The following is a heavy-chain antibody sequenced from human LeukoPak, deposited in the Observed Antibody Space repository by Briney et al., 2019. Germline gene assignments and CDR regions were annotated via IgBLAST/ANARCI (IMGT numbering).Heavy chain of an antibody. Sequence: SETLSLTCTVSGGSISSYYWSWIRQPPGKELEWIGYIYYSGSTNYNPSLKSRVTISVDTSKNQFSLKLSSVAAADTAVYYCARHGVAGYYDSSGYSNGDWFDPWGQGTLVTVSS. CDR2: IYYSGST. D-gene: IGHD3-22*01. CDR3: ARHGVAGYYDSSGYSNGDWFDP. V-gene: IGHV4-59*08. J-gene: IGHJ5*02. CDR1: GGSISSYY.